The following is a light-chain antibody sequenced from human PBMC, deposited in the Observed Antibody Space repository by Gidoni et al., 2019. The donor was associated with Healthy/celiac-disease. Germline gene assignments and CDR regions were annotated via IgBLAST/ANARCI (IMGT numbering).Light chain of an antibody. CDR2: GFY. J-gene: IGLJ2*01. V-gene: IGLV1-40*01. Sequence: QSVLTQPPSVSGAPGQRVTISCTGSSSNIGAGYDVHWYQHLPGTAPKLLIYGFYNRPSGVPDRFSGSKSGTSASLAITGLQAEDEADYYCQSYDSSLSGSVFGGGTKLTVL. CDR3: QSYDSSLSGSV. CDR1: SSNIGAGYD.